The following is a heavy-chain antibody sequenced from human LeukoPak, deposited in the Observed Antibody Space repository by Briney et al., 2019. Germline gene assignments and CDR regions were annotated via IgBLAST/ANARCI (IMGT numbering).Heavy chain of an antibody. V-gene: IGHV4-30-2*01. D-gene: IGHD3-22*01. CDR1: GGSISSGGYY. CDR2: IYHSGST. J-gene: IGHJ4*02. Sequence: SQTLSLTCSVSGGSISSGGYYWSWIRQPPGKGLEWIGYIYHSGSTYYNPSLKSRVTISVDRSKNQFSLKLSSVTAADTAVYYCARRPSYYYDSSGPKGGYWGQGTLVTVSS. CDR3: ARRPSYYYDSSGPKGGY.